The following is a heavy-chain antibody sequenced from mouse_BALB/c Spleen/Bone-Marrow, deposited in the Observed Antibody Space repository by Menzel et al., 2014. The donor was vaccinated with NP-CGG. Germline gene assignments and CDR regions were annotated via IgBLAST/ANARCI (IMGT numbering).Heavy chain of an antibody. J-gene: IGHJ4*01. CDR3: ARVTTATGGMDY. Sequence: VQLQESGPGLVAPSQSLSIPCTVSGFSLTSYGVHWVRQPPGKGLEWLGVIWXGGSTNCNSALMSRLSISKDNSKSQVFLKMNSLQTDDTAMYYCARVTTATGGMDYWGQGTSVTVSS. CDR1: GFSLTSYG. V-gene: IGHV2-9*02. CDR2: IWXGGST. D-gene: IGHD1-2*01.